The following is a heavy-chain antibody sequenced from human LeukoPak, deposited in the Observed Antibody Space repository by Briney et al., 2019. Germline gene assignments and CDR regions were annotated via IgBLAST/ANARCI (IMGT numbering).Heavy chain of an antibody. CDR3: ARHALGANTEAVVY. CDR2: YGPSDSDI. J-gene: IGHJ4*02. CDR1: GYSFTNYW. V-gene: IGHV5-10-1*01. D-gene: IGHD4/OR15-4a*01. Sequence: GESLRISCKGSGYSFTNYWISWVRQMPGKGLEWMGRYGPSDSDINYSSSFQGHVAISADKSISTAYLQWSSLKASDTAMYYCARHALGANTEAVVYWGQGTLVTVSS.